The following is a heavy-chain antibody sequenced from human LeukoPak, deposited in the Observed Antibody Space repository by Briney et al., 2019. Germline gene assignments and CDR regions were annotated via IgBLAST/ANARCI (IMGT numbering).Heavy chain of an antibody. J-gene: IGHJ4*02. V-gene: IGHV3-23*01. CDR3: ATYSSGWYLVY. CDR2: ISGSGGST. CDR1: GFTFSSYA. Sequence: GGSLRPSCAASGFTFSSYAMSWVRQAPGKGLEWVSAISGSGGSTYYADSVKGRFTISRDNSKNTLYLQMNSLRDEDTAVYYCATYSSGWYLVYWGQGTLVTVSS. D-gene: IGHD6-19*01.